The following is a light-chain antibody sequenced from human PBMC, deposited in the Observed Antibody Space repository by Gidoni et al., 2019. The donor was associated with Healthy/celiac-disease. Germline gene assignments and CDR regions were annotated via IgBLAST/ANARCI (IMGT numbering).Light chain of an antibody. CDR2: DAS. CDR1: QDISTS. J-gene: IGKJ4*01. CDR3: QQYDNLPLT. V-gene: IGKV1-33*01. Sequence: DIQMTQSPSSLSASVGDRVTITCQASQDISTSLSWYQQKPGKAPKLLIYDASNLETGVPSSFSGGGSGTDFTFTISSLQPEDIATYYCQQYDNLPLTFGGGTKVEIK.